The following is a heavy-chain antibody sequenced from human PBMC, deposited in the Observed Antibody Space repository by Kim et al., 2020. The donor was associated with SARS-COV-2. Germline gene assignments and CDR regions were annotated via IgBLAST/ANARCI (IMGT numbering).Heavy chain of an antibody. D-gene: IGHD6-13*01. CDR2: ISYDGSNK. V-gene: IGHV3-30*04. CDR3: ARVDSSSWYDALGLVGIPYYYYGMDV. CDR1: GFTFSSYA. Sequence: GGSLRLSCAASGFTFSSYAMHWVRQAPGKGLEWVAVISYDGSNKYYADSVKGRFTISRDNSKNTLYLQMNSLRAEDTAVYYCARVDSSSWYDALGLVGIPYYYYGMDVWVQGTTVTVSS. J-gene: IGHJ6*02.